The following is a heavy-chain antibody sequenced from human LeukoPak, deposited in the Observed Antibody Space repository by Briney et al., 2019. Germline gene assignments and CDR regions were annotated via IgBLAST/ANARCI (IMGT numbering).Heavy chain of an antibody. CDR2: IYHSGST. Sequence: SETLSLTCSVSGYSISSGYYWGWIRQPPGKGLEWIGSIYHSGSTLYNPSLRSRITISLDTSKNHFSLKLSSVTAADTAVYYCARVGDIVVVPAANYGMNVWGQGTTVTVSS. CDR3: ARVGDIVVVPAANYGMNV. J-gene: IGHJ6*02. V-gene: IGHV4-38-2*02. CDR1: GYSISSGYY. D-gene: IGHD2-2*01.